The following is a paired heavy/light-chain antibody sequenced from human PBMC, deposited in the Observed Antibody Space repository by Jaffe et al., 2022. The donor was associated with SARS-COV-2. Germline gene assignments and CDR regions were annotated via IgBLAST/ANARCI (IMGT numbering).Heavy chain of an antibody. J-gene: IGHJ3*02. D-gene: IGHD3-22*01. V-gene: IGHV1-2*06. CDR1: GYTFTGYY. Sequence: QVQLVQSGAEVKKPGASVKVSCKASGYTFTGYYMHWVRQAPGQGLEWMGRINPNSGGTNYAQKFQGRVTMTRDTSISTAYMELSRLRSDDTAVYYCARTPRPEYYYDSSGPLGGEENAFDIWGQGTMVTVSS. CDR3: ARTPRPEYYYDSSGPLGGEENAFDI. CDR2: INPNSGGT.
Light chain of an antibody. J-gene: IGKJ3*01. CDR1: QSVSSSY. CDR3: QQYGSSPPFT. CDR2: GAS. V-gene: IGKV3-20*01. Sequence: EIVLTQSPGTLSLSPGERATLSCRASQSVSSSYLAWYQQKPGQAPRLLIYGASSRATGIPDRFSGSGSGTDFTLTISRLEPEDFAVYYCQQYGSSPPFTFGPGTKVDIK.